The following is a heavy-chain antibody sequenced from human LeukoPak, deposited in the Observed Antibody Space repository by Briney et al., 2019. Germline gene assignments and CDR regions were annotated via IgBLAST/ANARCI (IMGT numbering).Heavy chain of an antibody. Sequence: ASVKVSCKASGYTFSGYYMHWVRQAPGQGLEWMGWINANSGGTNYARKFQGRVTMTRDTSISTAYMELSRLRSDDTAVYFCARDQATVATPWWDHWGQGTLVTVSS. V-gene: IGHV1-2*02. J-gene: IGHJ4*02. D-gene: IGHD4-23*01. CDR2: INANSGGT. CDR1: GYTFSGYY. CDR3: ARDQATVATPWWDH.